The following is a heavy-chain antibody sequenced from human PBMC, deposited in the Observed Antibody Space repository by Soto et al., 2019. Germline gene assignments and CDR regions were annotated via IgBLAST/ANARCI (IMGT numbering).Heavy chain of an antibody. CDR1: GYRFTNYG. V-gene: IGHV1-18*01. D-gene: IGHD6-19*01. J-gene: IGHJ6*03. Sequence: QDQLVQSGVEVKKPGASVKVSCKASGYRFTNYGITWVRQSPGQGVEWLGWISAYNGNTNYAQKFQGRVTMTTDASTSTAYLELMSLRSDDTAVYYCARDRGVAPPVAGNTHYYYYMDVWGKGTTVTVSS. CDR2: ISAYNGNT. CDR3: ARDRGVAPPVAGNTHYYYYMDV.